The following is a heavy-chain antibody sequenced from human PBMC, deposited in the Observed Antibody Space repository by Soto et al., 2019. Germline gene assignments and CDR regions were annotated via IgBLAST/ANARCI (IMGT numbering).Heavy chain of an antibody. CDR1: GGTFSSYA. V-gene: IGHV1-69*13. J-gene: IGHJ4*02. Sequence: ASVKVSCKASGGTFSSYAISWVRQAPGQGLEWMGGIIPIFGTANYAQKFQGRVTITADESTSTAYMELSSLRSEDTAVYYCARQPLKVSGSYRVFYYWGQGTLVTVSS. CDR2: IIPIFGTA. CDR3: ARQPLKVSGSYRVFYY. D-gene: IGHD1-26*01.